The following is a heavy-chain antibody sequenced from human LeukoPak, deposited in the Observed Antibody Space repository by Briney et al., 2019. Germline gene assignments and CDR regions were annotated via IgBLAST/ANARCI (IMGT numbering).Heavy chain of an antibody. CDR1: GFTFSSYA. CDR3: ATVGTV. D-gene: IGHD1-26*01. V-gene: IGHV3-23*01. CDR2: ISEGGSGP. Sequence: PGGSLRLSCASSGFTFSSYAMSWVRQAAGKGREGVSGISEGGSGPHYADSVKGRFTISRDNSKNTVSLQMNSLRAEATAVYYCATVGTVWGQGTLVTVSS. J-gene: IGHJ4*02.